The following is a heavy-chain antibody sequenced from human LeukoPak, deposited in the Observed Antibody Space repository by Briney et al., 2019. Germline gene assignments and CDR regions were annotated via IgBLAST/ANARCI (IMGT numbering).Heavy chain of an antibody. CDR1: GGSFSGYY. Sequence: SETLSLTCAVYGGSFSGYYWSWIRQPPGKGLEWIGEINHSGSTNYNPSLKSRVTISVDTSKNQFSLKLSSVTAADTAVYYCARVGGSSDFDYWGQGTLVTVSS. CDR3: ARVGGSSDFDY. V-gene: IGHV4-34*01. CDR2: INHSGST. D-gene: IGHD2-15*01. J-gene: IGHJ4*02.